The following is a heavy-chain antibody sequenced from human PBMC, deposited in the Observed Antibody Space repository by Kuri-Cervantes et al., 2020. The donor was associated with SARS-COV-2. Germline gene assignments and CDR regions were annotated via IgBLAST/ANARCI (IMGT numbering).Heavy chain of an antibody. V-gene: IGHV4-4*07. CDR1: GGSISSYY. CDR3: ARGYYYYYMDV. CDR2: IYTSGST. J-gene: IGHJ6*03. Sequence: GSLRLSCTVSGGSISSYYWSWIRQPAGKGLEWIGRIYTSGSTNYNPSLKSRVTMSVDTSKNQFSLKLSSVTAADTAVYYCARGYYYYYMDVWGKGTTVTVS.